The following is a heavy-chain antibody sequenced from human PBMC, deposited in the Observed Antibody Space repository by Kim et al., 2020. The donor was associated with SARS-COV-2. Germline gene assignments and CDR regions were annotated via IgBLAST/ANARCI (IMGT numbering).Heavy chain of an antibody. Sequence: GGSLRLSCAASGFTFSNYVVNWVRQTPGKGLEWVSLVTGDGNTTHYVDSVNGRFTISRDNSKNTLYLQMNSLRAEDAAVYYCATGNTYYDYWGQGALVTVSS. D-gene: IGHD3-22*01. CDR2: VTGDGNTT. J-gene: IGHJ4*02. CDR1: GFTFSNYV. V-gene: IGHV3-23*03. CDR3: ATGNTYYDY.